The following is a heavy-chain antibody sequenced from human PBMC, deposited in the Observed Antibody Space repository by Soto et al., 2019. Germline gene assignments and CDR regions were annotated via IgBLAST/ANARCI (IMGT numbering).Heavy chain of an antibody. Sequence: SGGSLRLSCAASVFTFSNYGMHWVRQAPGEGLEWVAVIWYDGSNEYYADSVKGRFTISRDNSKNTLYLQMNSLRAEDTAVYYCARDDIPGRAVAIYGMDIWGQGTTVTVSS. CDR2: IWYDGSNE. D-gene: IGHD6-19*01. J-gene: IGHJ6*02. CDR1: VFTFSNYG. V-gene: IGHV3-33*01. CDR3: ARDDIPGRAVAIYGMDI.